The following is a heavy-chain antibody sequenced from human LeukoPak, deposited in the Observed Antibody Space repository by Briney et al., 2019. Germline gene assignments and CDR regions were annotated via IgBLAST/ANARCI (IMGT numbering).Heavy chain of an antibody. V-gene: IGHV4-59*01. CDR2: SDYSGGT. CDR3: ARVGSYAFDI. J-gene: IGHJ3*02. CDR1: GGSISTYC. Sequence: PSETLSLTCTVSGGSISTYCWSWIRQPPGKGLEWIGYSDYSGGTHYNPSLRSRVTISTDTSKNQFSLKLRSVTAADTAVYYCARVGSYAFDIWGQGTKVIVSS.